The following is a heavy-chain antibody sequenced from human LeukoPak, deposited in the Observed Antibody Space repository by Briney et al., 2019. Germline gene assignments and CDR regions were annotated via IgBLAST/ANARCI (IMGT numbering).Heavy chain of an antibody. D-gene: IGHD6-13*01. V-gene: IGHV3-74*01. CDR2: INSDGSTT. J-gene: IGHJ4*02. CDR1: GFTFSNYW. Sequence: GGSLRLSCAASGFTFSNYWMHWARQAPGKGLVWVSRINSDGSTTSYADSVKGRFTTSRDNAKNTLYLQMNSLRAEDTAVYYCARLIAAVAPDYWGQGTLVTVSS. CDR3: ARLIAAVAPDY.